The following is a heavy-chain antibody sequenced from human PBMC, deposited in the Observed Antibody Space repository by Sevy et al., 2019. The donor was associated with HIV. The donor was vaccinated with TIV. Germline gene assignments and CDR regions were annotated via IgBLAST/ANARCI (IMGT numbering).Heavy chain of an antibody. Sequence: SETLSLTCTVSGGSISSSSYYWGWIRQPPGKGLEWIGSIYYSGSTYYNPSLKSRVTISVDTSKNQFSLKLSSVTAADTAVYYCASHVPVEMATLWGAFDIWGQGTMVTVSS. D-gene: IGHD2-21*01. V-gene: IGHV4-39*01. CDR1: GGSISSSSYY. CDR2: IYYSGST. J-gene: IGHJ3*02. CDR3: ASHVPVEMATLWGAFDI.